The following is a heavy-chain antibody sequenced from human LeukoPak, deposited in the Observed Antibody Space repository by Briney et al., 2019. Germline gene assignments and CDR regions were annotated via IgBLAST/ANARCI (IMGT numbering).Heavy chain of an antibody. V-gene: IGHV4-59*01. CDR2: MFYSGST. Sequence: SQTLSLTCTVSGGSISSYYWSWIRQPPGKGLEWIGYMFYSGSTNYNPSLKSRVTISVDTSKNQFSLKLSSVTAADTAVYYCARTERSTMVRGVSNNWFDPWGQGTLVTVSS. J-gene: IGHJ5*02. CDR1: GGSISSYY. CDR3: ARTERSTMVRGVSNNWFDP. D-gene: IGHD3-10*01.